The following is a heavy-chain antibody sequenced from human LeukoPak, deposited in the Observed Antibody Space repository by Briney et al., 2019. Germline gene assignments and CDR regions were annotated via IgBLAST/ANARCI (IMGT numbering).Heavy chain of an antibody. CDR3: AREGYDSNGYPFFDI. CDR2: FDPEDGET. V-gene: IGHV1-24*01. D-gene: IGHD3-22*01. J-gene: IGHJ3*02. CDR1: GYTLTELS. Sequence: GASVKVSCKVSGYTLTELSMHWVRQAPGKGLEWMGGFDPEDGETIYAQKLHGRVTMTSDTSINALYMELNGLASEDTAVYYCAREGYDSNGYPFFDIWGQGTMVTASS.